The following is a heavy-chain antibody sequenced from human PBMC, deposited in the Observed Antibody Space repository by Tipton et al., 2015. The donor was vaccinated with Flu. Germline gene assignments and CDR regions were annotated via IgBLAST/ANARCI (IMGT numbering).Heavy chain of an antibody. CDR1: GYSISSSYY. V-gene: IGHV4-38-2*01. D-gene: IGHD3-10*02. Sequence: TLSLTCSVSGYSISSSYYWGWVRRPPGKGLEWIGTIYHSGSTYYNPSLKSRLTISVDTSKNQFSLKLSSVTAADTAVYYCARHTGDSVRGVIDYWGQGTRITVSS. CDR3: ARHTGDSVRGVIDY. CDR2: IYHSGST. J-gene: IGHJ4*02.